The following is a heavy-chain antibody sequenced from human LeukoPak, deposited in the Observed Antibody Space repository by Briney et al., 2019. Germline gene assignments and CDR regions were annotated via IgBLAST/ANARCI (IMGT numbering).Heavy chain of an antibody. CDR1: GYTFTSYG. CDR2: ISAYNGNT. J-gene: IGHJ5*02. D-gene: IGHD3-22*01. Sequence: ASVKVSCTASGYTFTSYGISWVRQAPGQGLEWMGWISAYNGNTNYAQKLQGRVTMTTDTSTSTAYMELRSLRSDDTAVYYCARARYQGARVYYDSSGYYLNWFDPWGQGTLVTVSS. V-gene: IGHV1-18*01. CDR3: ARARYQGARVYYDSSGYYLNWFDP.